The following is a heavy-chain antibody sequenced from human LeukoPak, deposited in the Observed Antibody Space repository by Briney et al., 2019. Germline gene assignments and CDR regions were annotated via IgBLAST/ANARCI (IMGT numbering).Heavy chain of an antibody. CDR3: ASPGRYDSSGYIY. CDR1: GFTFDDYA. D-gene: IGHD3-22*01. V-gene: IGHV3-43D*03. J-gene: IGHJ4*02. CDR2: ISWDGGST. Sequence: PGGSLRLSCAASGFTFDDYAMHWVRHAPGKGLEWVSLISWDGGSTYYADSVKGRFTISRDNSKNSLYLQMNSLRAEDTALYYCASPGRYDSSGYIYWGQGTLVTVSS.